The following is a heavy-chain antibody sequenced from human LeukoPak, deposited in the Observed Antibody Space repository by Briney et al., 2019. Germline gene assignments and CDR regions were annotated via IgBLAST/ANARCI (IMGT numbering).Heavy chain of an antibody. D-gene: IGHD4-17*01. CDR3: AGTYPHDYGDYVEYFQY. J-gene: IGHJ1*01. V-gene: IGHV3-48*03. Sequence: GGSLRLSCAASGFTFSNYEMNWVRQAPGKGLEWVSYISSSGNIVYYADSVKGRFTISRDNAKNSMYLVISSLRAEDTAVYYCAGTYPHDYGDYVEYFQYWVQGTLVTVSS. CDR2: ISSSGNIV. CDR1: GFTFSNYE.